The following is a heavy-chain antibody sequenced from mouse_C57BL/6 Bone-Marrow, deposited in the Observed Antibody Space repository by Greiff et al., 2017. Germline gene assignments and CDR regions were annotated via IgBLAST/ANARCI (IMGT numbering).Heavy chain of an antibody. J-gene: IGHJ1*03. D-gene: IGHD1-1*01. CDR3: TRAVSIGSSYWYFDV. Sequence: EVKLVESGEGLVKPGGSLKLSCAASGFTFSSYAMSWVRQTPEKRLEWVAYISSGGDYIYYADTVKGRFTISRDNARNTLYLQMSSLKSEDTAMYYCTRAVSIGSSYWYFDVWGTGTTVTVSS. CDR1: GFTFSSYA. CDR2: ISSGGDYI. V-gene: IGHV5-9-1*02.